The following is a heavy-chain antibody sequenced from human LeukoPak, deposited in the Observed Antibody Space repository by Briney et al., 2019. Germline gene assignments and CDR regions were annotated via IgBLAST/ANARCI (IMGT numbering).Heavy chain of an antibody. D-gene: IGHD5-24*01. V-gene: IGHV4-39*01. CDR2: VYYSGST. CDR3: ARGRVEMATIRLESDY. J-gene: IGHJ4*02. Sequence: PSETLSLTCTVSGGSVSSSVDYWGWIRQPPGKGLEWIGSVYYSGSTYYNPSLKSRVTISIDTSKNQFSLKLSSVTAADTAVYYCARGRVEMATIRLESDYWGQGTLVTVSS. CDR1: GGSVSSSVDY.